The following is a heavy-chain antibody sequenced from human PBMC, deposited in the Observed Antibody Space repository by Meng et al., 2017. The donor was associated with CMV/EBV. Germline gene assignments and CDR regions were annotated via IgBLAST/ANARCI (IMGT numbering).Heavy chain of an antibody. V-gene: IGHV1-69*05. J-gene: IGHJ6*02. CDR1: GGTFSSYA. D-gene: IGHD3-3*01. CDR3: ARGYDFWSGPTRTYYYYGMDV. Sequence: SVKVSCKASGGTFSSYAIRWVRQAPGQGLEWMGGIIPIFGTANYAQKFQGRVTITTDESTSTAYMELSSLRSEDTAVYYCARGYDFWSGPTRTYYYYGMDVWGQGTTVTVSS. CDR2: IIPIFGTA.